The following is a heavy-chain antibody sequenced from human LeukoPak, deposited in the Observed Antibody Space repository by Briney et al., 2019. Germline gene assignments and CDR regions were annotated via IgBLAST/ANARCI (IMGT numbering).Heavy chain of an antibody. Sequence: PGGSLRLSCAASGFTFSSYAMHWVRQAPGKGLEWVAVISYDGSNKYYADSVKGRFTISRDNSKNTLYLQMNSLRAEDTAVYYCASALYSNSGFDYWGQGTLVTVSS. D-gene: IGHD6-6*01. V-gene: IGHV3-30-3*01. CDR2: ISYDGSNK. J-gene: IGHJ4*02. CDR3: ASALYSNSGFDY. CDR1: GFTFSSYA.